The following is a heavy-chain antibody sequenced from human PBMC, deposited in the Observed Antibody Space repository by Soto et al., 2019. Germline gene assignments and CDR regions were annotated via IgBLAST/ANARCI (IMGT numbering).Heavy chain of an antibody. CDR1: GFTFSSYS. J-gene: IGHJ4*02. D-gene: IGHD3-22*01. CDR3: ARDELTYYYDSSGYLGAY. V-gene: IGHV3-48*02. CDR2: ISSSSSTI. Sequence: GGSLRLSCAASGFTFSSYSMNWVRQAPGKGLEWVSYISSSSSTIYYADSVKGRFIISRDNAKNSLYLQMNSLRDEDTAVYYCARDELTYYYDSSGYLGAYWGQGTLVTVSS.